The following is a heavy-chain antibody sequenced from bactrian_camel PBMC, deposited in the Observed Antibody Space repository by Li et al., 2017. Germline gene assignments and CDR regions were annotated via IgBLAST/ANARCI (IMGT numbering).Heavy chain of an antibody. CDR1: GYSGSTYC. D-gene: IGHD4*01. CDR2: IDTDGAT. CDR3: ATGLWDTALATM. V-gene: IGHV3S26*01. J-gene: IGHJ4*01. Sequence: HVQLVESGGGSVQAGGSLRLSCAASGYSGSTYCMGWFRQAPGKEREGVAAIDTDGATSYADSVKGRFTISRDNAKATLYLQMTSLKTEDTAVYYCATGLWDTALATMRGQGTQVTVS.